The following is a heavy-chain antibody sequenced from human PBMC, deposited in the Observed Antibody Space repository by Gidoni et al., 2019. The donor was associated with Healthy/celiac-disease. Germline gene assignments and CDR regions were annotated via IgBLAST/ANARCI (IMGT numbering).Heavy chain of an antibody. J-gene: IGHJ6*02. Sequence: QVQPQESGPGLVKPSETLSLPCTVSGYSISSGYYCGWTRQPPGKGLEWIGSIYHSGRTYYNPSLKSRVTISVDTSKNQFSLKLGSVTAADTAVYYCARVGTRTYYDFWSGYRYYYYGMDVWGQGTTVTVSS. V-gene: IGHV4-38-2*02. D-gene: IGHD3-3*01. CDR3: ARVGTRTYYDFWSGYRYYYYGMDV. CDR2: IYHSGRT. CDR1: GYSISSGYY.